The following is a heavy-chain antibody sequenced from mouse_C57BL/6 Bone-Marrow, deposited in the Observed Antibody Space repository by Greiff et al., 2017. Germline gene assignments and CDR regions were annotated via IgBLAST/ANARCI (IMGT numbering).Heavy chain of an antibody. CDR2: IDPENGDT. J-gene: IGHJ3*01. Sequence: EVQLQQSGAELVRPGASVKLSCTASGFNIKDDYMHWVKQRPEQGLAWIGWIDPENGDTEDASQFQGKVTITADTSSNTAYLQLSSLTSEDTAVYYCTTSGYYVGAYWGQGTLVTVSA. CDR3: TTSGYYVGAY. V-gene: IGHV14-4*01. D-gene: IGHD3-1*01. CDR1: GFNIKDDY.